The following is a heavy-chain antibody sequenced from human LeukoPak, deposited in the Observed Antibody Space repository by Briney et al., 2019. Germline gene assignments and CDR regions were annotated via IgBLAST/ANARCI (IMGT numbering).Heavy chain of an antibody. CDR1: GFTFSDYY. CDR2: ISSSGSTI. V-gene: IGHV3-11*04. D-gene: IGHD3-3*01. CDR3: VLGDTIFGKVPYYFDY. Sequence: GGSLRLSCAASGFTFSDYYMSWIRQAPGKGLEWVSYISSSGSTIYYADSVKGRFTISRDNAKNSLYLQMNSLRAEDTAVYYCVLGDTIFGKVPYYFDYWGQGTLVTVSS. J-gene: IGHJ4*02.